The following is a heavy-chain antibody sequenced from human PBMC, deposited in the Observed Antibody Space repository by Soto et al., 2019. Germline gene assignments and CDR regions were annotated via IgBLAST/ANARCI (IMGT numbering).Heavy chain of an antibody. CDR3: AADRLVSYYDFWSGRGYFDY. D-gene: IGHD3-3*01. V-gene: IGHV1-58*01. J-gene: IGHJ4*01. CDR1: GFTFTSSA. Sequence: SVKVSCKASGFTFTSSAVQWVRQARGQRLEWIGWIVVGSGNTNYAQKFQERVTITRDMSTSTAYMELSSLRSEDTAVYYCAADRLVSYYDFWSGRGYFDYWG. CDR2: IVVGSGNT.